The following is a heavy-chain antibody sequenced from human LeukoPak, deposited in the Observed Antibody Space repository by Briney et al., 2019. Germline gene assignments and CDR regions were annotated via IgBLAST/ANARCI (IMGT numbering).Heavy chain of an antibody. CDR2: ITWNSGTI. D-gene: IGHD1-7*01. V-gene: IGHV3-9*01. CDR3: AKDVTGTGAFDI. Sequence: GRSLRLSCAASGFTFDDYAMHWVRQGPGKGQEWVSGITWNSGTIGYADSVKGRFTISRDNAKNSLYLQMNSLRAEDTALYYCAKDVTGTGAFDIWGQGTMVTVSS. CDR1: GFTFDDYA. J-gene: IGHJ3*02.